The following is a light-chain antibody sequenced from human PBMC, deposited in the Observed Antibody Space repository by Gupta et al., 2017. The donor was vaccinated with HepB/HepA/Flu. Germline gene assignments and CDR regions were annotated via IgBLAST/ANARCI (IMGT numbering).Light chain of an antibody. Sequence: ELVMTQSPATLSVSPGESATLSCRASQSVSSNLAWYQQKPGQAPRLLIYGASTRATGIPARFSGSGSGTEFTLTISSLQSEDFAVYYCQQYNNWPPWTFGQGTKGGNQT. V-gene: IGKV3-15*01. CDR3: QQYNNWPPWT. CDR1: QSVSSN. CDR2: GAS. J-gene: IGKJ1*01.